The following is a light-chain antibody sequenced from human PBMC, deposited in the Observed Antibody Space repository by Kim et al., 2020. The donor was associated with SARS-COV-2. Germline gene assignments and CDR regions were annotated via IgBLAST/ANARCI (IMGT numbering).Light chain of an antibody. CDR2: GKN. CDR3: NSRDSSGNHVA. Sequence: SSELTQDPAVSVALGQTVRITCQGDSLRSYYASWYQQKPGQAPVLVIYGKNNRPSGIPDRFSGSSSGNTASLTITGAQAEAEADYYCNSRDSSGNHVAFG. CDR1: SLRSYY. V-gene: IGLV3-19*01. J-gene: IGLJ2*01.